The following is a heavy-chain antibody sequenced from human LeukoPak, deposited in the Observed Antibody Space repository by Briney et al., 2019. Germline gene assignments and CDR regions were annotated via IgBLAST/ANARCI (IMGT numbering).Heavy chain of an antibody. V-gene: IGHV3-64*01. CDR2: ISSSGGST. CDR1: GFTFSSYA. D-gene: IGHD3-10*01. J-gene: IGHJ5*02. CDR3: ARGTIRGVAYNWFDP. Sequence: PGGSLRLSCAASGFTFSSYAMHRVRQAPGKGLEYVAAISSSGGSTYYANSVKGRFTISRDNSKNTLYLQMGSLRAEDMAVYYCARGTIRGVAYNWFDPWGQGTLVTVSS.